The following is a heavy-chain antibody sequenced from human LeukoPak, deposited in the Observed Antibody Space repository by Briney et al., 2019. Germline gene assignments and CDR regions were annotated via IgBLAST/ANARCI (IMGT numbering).Heavy chain of an antibody. J-gene: IGHJ3*02. CDR2: ISSSSSYI. CDR3: ARGAIGYSGTGAFDI. Sequence: GGSLRLSCAASGFTFSSYSMNWVRQAPGKGLGWVSSISSSSSYIYYADSVKGRFTIPRDNAKNSLYLQMNSLRAEDTAVYYCARGAIGYSGTGAFDIWGQGTMVTVSS. CDR1: GFTFSSYS. D-gene: IGHD5-12*01. V-gene: IGHV3-21*01.